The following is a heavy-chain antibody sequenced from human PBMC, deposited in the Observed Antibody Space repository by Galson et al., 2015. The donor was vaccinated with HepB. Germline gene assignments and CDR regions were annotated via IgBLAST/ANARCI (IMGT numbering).Heavy chain of an antibody. CDR2: THPNSGNA. J-gene: IGHJ4*02. CDR3: ARVSAWSHFDF. D-gene: IGHD6-19*01. V-gene: IGHV1-8*01. Sequence: SAKVSCKASGYIFTSYDIDWVRQATGQGLEWLGWTHPNSGNAGYAQKFQGRVTMTRDISTSTAYMELSSLRFDDTAVYYCARVSAWSHFDFWGQGTLVTVPP. CDR1: GYIFTSYD.